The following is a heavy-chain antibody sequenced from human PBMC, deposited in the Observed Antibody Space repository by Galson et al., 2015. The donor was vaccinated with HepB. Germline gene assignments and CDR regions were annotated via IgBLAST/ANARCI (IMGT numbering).Heavy chain of an antibody. V-gene: IGHV1-69*13. Sequence: SVKVSCKASGGTFSSYAISWVRQAPGQGLEWMGGIIPIFGTANYAQKFQGRVTITADESTSTAYMELSSLRSEDTAVYYCARGTPDMGVAKIRDDAFDIWGQGTMVTVSS. CDR3: ARGTPDMGVAKIRDDAFDI. D-gene: IGHD5-12*01. CDR1: GGTFSSYA. CDR2: IIPIFGTA. J-gene: IGHJ3*02.